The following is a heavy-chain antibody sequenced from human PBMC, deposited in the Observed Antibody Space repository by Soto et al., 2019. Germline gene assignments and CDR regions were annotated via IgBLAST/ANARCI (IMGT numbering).Heavy chain of an antibody. V-gene: IGHV4-59*01. CDR2: IYYSGTT. CDR1: GGPISSYY. J-gene: IGHJ2*01. D-gene: IGHD1-26*01. CDR3: ARGEDSGSYPHRYWYLAV. Sequence: QVQLQESGPGLVKPSETLSLTCDVSGGPISSYYWSWIRQSPGKGLEWIGYIYYSGTTYYNPSLKSRVTISLGTSKNQFSLKLSSVIAADTAVYYCARGEDSGSYPHRYWYLAVWGRGTMVTVSS.